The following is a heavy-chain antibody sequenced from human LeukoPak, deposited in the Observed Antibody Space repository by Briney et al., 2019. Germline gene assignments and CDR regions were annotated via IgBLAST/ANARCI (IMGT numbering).Heavy chain of an antibody. CDR1: GGSVSSGSYY. D-gene: IGHD6-19*01. Sequence: PSETLSLTCTVSGGSVSSGSYYWSWIRQPPGKGLEWIGYIYYSGSTNYNPPLKSRVTISVDTSKNQFSLKLSSVTAADTAVYYCARGGWYPESFQHWGQGALVTVSS. CDR3: ARGGWYPESFQH. CDR2: IYYSGST. V-gene: IGHV4-61*01. J-gene: IGHJ1*01.